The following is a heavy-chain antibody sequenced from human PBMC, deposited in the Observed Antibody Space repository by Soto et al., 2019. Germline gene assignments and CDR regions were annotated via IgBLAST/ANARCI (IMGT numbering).Heavy chain of an antibody. CDR2: ISDDGSNK. J-gene: IGHJ6*02. Sequence: QVQLVESGGGVVQPGRSLRLSCAASGFTFSSYAMHWVRQAPGKGLEWVAVISDDGSNKYYADSVKGRFTISRDSSKHTLYLQMTSLRAEDTAVYYCARDRQQYYYGMDVWGQGTTVTVSS. CDR1: GFTFSSYA. CDR3: ARDRQQYYYGMDV. V-gene: IGHV3-30-3*01. D-gene: IGHD6-13*01.